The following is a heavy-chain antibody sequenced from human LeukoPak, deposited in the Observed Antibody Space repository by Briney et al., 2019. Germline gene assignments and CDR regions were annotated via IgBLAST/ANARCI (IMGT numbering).Heavy chain of an antibody. CDR1: GPNFDDYA. V-gene: IGHV3-43*02. CDR3: ARESDSSGWYDY. D-gene: IGHD6-19*01. Sequence: QAGGSLRLSCAAPGPNFDDYAIHWVRQAPGKGLEWVSLISGDGGSTFYADSVRGRFTISRDNSKNSLYLQMSSLRSEDTAFYFCARESDSSGWYDYWGQGTLVTVSS. CDR2: ISGDGGST. J-gene: IGHJ4*02.